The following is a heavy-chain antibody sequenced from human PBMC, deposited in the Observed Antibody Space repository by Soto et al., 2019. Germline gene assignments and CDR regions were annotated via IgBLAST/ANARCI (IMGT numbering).Heavy chain of an antibody. J-gene: IGHJ4*02. CDR2: IYGGGDGI. CDR1: GFPFSTYT. V-gene: IGHV3-23*04. CDR3: AKDRQPDDFCPFDH. Sequence: EVHLVESGGGLVQPGGSLRLSCVGSGFPFSTYTMSWVRQAPGQGLEWLSGIYGGGDGISYADSVKGRFTISRDNSRSTLYLQMNSLSSDDTAIYYCAKDRQPDDFCPFDHWGRGTLIVVSS. D-gene: IGHD3-3*01.